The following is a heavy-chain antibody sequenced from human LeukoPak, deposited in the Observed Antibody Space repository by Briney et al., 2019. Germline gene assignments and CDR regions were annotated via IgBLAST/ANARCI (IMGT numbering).Heavy chain of an antibody. J-gene: IGHJ4*02. V-gene: IGHV4-34*01. CDR3: ARGVGRHYYDSSGRYYFDY. D-gene: IGHD3-22*01. CDR1: GGSFSGYY. CDR2: INHSGST. Sequence: SETLSLTCAVYGGSFSGYYWSWIRQPPGKGLEWIGEINHSGSTNYNPSLKSRVTISVDTSKNQFSLKLSSVTAADTAVYYCARGVGRHYYDSSGRYYFDYWGPGNPGHRLL.